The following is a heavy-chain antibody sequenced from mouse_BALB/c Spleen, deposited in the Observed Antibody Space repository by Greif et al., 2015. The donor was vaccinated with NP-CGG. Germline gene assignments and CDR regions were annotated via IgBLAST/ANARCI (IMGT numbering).Heavy chain of an antibody. V-gene: IGHV5-6-5*01. CDR2: ISSGGST. CDR3: AREDRYDEAWFAY. D-gene: IGHD2-14*01. J-gene: IGHJ3*01. CDR1: GFTFSSYA. Sequence: EVHLVESGGGLVKPGGSLKLSCAASGFTFSSYAMSWVRQTPEKRLEWVASISSGGSTYYPDSVKGRFTISRDNARNILYLQMSRLRSEDTAMYYCAREDRYDEAWFAYWGQGTLVTVSA.